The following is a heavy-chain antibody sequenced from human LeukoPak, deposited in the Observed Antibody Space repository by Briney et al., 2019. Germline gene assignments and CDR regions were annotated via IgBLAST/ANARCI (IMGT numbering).Heavy chain of an antibody. J-gene: IGHJ4*02. Sequence: SETLSLTCTVSGGSISSYYWSWIRQPPGKGLEWIGYIYYSGSTNYNPSLKSRVTISVDTSKNQFSLKLSSVTAADTAVHYCARVRRGYSSGCYFDYWGQGTLVTVSS. D-gene: IGHD6-19*01. CDR2: IYYSGST. V-gene: IGHV4-59*01. CDR1: GGSISSYY. CDR3: ARVRRGYSSGCYFDY.